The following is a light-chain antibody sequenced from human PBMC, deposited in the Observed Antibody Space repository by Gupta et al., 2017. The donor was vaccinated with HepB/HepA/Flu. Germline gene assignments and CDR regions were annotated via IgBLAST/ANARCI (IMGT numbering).Light chain of an antibody. J-gene: IGLJ2*01. Sequence: QSALTQPASVSVSPGQSITISCTGTSRDVGGSNYVSWYQQPPVKAPKLMIYDVSNRPSGVADRFSGSKSGTTASLTIAGLQAEEEADYYCSSETSSSTRVVFGGGTKLTVL. CDR2: DVS. CDR3: SSETSSSTRVV. V-gene: IGLV2-14*03. CDR1: SRDVGGSNY.